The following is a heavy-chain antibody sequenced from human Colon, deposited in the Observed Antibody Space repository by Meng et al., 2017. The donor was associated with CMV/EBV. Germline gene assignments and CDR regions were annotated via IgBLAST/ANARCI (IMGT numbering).Heavy chain of an antibody. V-gene: IGHV1-69*05. Sequence: SVKVSCKASGYTFTDYFIQWVRQAPGQGLEWMGGIIPIFGTANYAQKFQGRVTITTDESTSTAYMELSSLRSEDTAVYYCASHGAIVATYAFDIWGQGTMVTVSS. CDR3: ASHGAIVATYAFDI. CDR2: IIPIFGTA. D-gene: IGHD5-12*01. J-gene: IGHJ3*02. CDR1: GYTFTDYF.